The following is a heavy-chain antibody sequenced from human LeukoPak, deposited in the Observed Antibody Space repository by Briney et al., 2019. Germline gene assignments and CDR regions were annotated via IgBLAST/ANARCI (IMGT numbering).Heavy chain of an antibody. CDR2: ISSSGGTI. V-gene: IGHV3-48*03. CDR1: GFTFSSSE. D-gene: IGHD6-13*01. CDR3: ARSGQHLFDF. Sequence: GGSLRLSCAVSGFTFSSSEMNWVRQAPGKGLEWVSYISSSGGTISYADSVKGRFTISRDNAKNSLYLQMNSLRAEDTAIYYCARSGQHLFDFWGQGTLVTVSS. J-gene: IGHJ4*02.